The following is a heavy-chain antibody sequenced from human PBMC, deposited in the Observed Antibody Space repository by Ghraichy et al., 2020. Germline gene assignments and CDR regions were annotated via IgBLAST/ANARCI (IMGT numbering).Heavy chain of an antibody. CDR3: ARTPVGASFDY. J-gene: IGHJ4*02. D-gene: IGHD1-26*01. CDR1: GGSISSYY. Sequence: SETLSLTCTVSGGSISSYYWSWIRQPPGKGLEWIGYIYYSGSTNYNPSLKSRVTISVDTSKNQFSLKLSSVTAADTAVYYCARTPVGASFDYWGQGTLVTVSS. CDR2: IYYSGST. V-gene: IGHV4-59*08.